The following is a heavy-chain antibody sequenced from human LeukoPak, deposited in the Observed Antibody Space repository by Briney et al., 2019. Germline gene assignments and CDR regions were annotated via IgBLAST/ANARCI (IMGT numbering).Heavy chain of an antibody. CDR2: ISYDGSNK. J-gene: IGHJ5*02. Sequence: GGSLRLSCAASGFTFSNYAMHWVRQAPGKGLEWVAVISYDGSNKYYADSVKGRFTISGDNSKNTLYLQVNSLRAEDTAVYYCARGLNYDILTGYSSWGQGALVTVSS. V-gene: IGHV3-30*01. CDR3: ARGLNYDILTGYSS. D-gene: IGHD3-9*01. CDR1: GFTFSNYA.